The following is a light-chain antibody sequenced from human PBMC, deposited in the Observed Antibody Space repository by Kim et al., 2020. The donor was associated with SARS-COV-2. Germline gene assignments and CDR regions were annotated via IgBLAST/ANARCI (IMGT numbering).Light chain of an antibody. J-gene: IGLJ3*02. V-gene: IGLV3-21*04. CDR3: QVWDSSSEHRV. CDR2: YDR. CDR1: NIGSKS. Sequence: APGKTARITCGGNNIGSKSVHWYQQKPGQAPVLVIHYDRDRPSGIPERFSGSNSGNTATLTISRVEAGDEADYYCQVWDSSSEHRVFGGGAQLTVL.